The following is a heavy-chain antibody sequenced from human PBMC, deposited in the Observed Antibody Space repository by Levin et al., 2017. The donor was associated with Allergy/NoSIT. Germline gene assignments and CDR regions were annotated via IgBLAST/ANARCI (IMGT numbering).Heavy chain of an antibody. CDR3: ARDGPGGDNWFDP. J-gene: IGHJ5*02. CDR1: GYTFTGYY. CDR2: INPNSGGT. Sequence: GESLKISCKASGYTFTGYYMHWVRQAPGQGLEWMGWINPNSGGTNYAQKFQGRVTMTRDTSISTAYMELSRLRSDDTAVYYCARDGPGGDNWFDPWGQGTLVTVSS. D-gene: IGHD3-10*01. V-gene: IGHV1-2*02.